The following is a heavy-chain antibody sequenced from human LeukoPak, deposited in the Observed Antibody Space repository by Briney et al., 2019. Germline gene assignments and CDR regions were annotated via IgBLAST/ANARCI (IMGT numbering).Heavy chain of an antibody. J-gene: IGHJ4*02. CDR2: ISASGGTT. CDR3: AEDLSSGYPYYFDY. V-gene: IGHV3-23*01. Sequence: PGGSLRLSCAASGFTFSSYAMSWVRQAPGKGLEWVSAISASGGTTYYADSVKGRFTISRDNSKNTLYLQMNSLRAEDTAVYYCAEDLSSGYPYYFDYWGQGTLVTVSS. CDR1: GFTFSSYA. D-gene: IGHD3-22*01.